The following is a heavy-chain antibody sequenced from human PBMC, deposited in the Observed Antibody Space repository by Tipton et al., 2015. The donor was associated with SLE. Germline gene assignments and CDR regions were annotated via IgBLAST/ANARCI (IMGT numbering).Heavy chain of an antibody. V-gene: IGHV4-39*07. CDR1: GGSISSTNYY. D-gene: IGHD3-3*02. CDR2: IYYSGST. J-gene: IGHJ4*02. CDR3: ARLTSISGVLN. Sequence: TLSLTCTVSGGSISSTNYYWGWIRQPPGKGLEWIGSIYYSGSTYYNPSLKSRVTISVDTSKNQFSLKLSSVTAADTAVYYCARLTSISGVLNWGQGTLVTVSS.